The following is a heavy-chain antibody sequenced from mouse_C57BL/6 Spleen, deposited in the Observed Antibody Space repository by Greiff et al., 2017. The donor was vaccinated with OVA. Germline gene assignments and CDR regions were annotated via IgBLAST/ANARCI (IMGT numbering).Heavy chain of an antibody. CDR3: AREGKSHYFDY. CDR2: IYPGDGDT. V-gene: IGHV1-80*01. J-gene: IGHJ2*01. Sequence: VQVVESGAELVKPGASVKISCKASGYAFRSYWMNWVKQRPGKGLEWIGQIYPGDGDTNYNGKFKGKATLTADKSSSTAYMQLSSLTSEDSAVYFCAREGKSHYFDYWGQGTTLTVSS. CDR1: GYAFRSYW. D-gene: IGHD6-2*01.